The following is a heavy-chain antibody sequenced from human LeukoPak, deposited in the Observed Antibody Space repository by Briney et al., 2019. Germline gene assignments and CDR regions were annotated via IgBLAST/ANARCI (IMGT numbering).Heavy chain of an antibody. J-gene: IGHJ4*02. D-gene: IGHD1-26*01. CDR2: ISYDGSNK. CDR1: GFTFSSYW. CDR3: ARDNSGSYLFFDY. Sequence: PGGSLRLSCAASGFTFSSYWMSWVRQAPGKGLQWVAVISYDGSNKYYADSVKGRFTISRDNSKNTLYLQMNSLRAEDTAVYYCARDNSGSYLFFDYWGQGTLVTVSS. V-gene: IGHV3-30-3*01.